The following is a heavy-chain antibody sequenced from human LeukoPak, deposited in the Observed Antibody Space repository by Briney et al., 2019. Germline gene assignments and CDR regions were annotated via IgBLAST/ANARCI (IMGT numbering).Heavy chain of an antibody. CDR1: GDSISNSNW. J-gene: IGHJ4*02. Sequence: SETLSLTCAVSGDSISNSNWWSWVRQPPGKGLEWIGEIYHSGSTNYNPSLKSRVTISVDRSKNQFSLKLTSVTAADTAVYYCARERGYNGYECDYWGQGTLVTVSS. CDR3: ARERGYNGYECDY. V-gene: IGHV4-4*02. CDR2: IYHSGST. D-gene: IGHD5-12*01.